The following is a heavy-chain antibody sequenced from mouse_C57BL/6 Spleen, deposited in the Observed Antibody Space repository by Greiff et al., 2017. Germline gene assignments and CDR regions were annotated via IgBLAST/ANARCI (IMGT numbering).Heavy chain of an antibody. CDR2: INPNNGGT. CDR1: GYTFTDYY. D-gene: IGHD2-4*01. J-gene: IGHJ1*03. CDR3: ARGYYDDDGYFDA. V-gene: IGHV1-26*01. Sequence: VQLQQSGPELVQPGASVKISCKASGYTFTDYYMNWVKQSHGKSLEWIGDINPNNGGTSYNQKFKGKATLTVDKSSSTADMELRSLTSEDSAVYYCARGYYDDDGYFDAWRTGTTVTVSS.